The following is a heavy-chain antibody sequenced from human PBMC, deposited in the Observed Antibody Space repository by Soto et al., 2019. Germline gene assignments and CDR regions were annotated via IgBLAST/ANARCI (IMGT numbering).Heavy chain of an antibody. CDR3: AREGATLGYSYFDY. CDR2: ISAYNGNT. V-gene: IGHV1-18*04. D-gene: IGHD1-26*01. Sequence: ASVEVSCKASGYTFTSYGISWVRQAPGQGLEWMGWISAYNGNTNYAQKLQGRVTMTTDTSTSTAYMELRSLRSDDTAVYYCAREGATLGYSYFDYWGQGTLVTVSS. CDR1: GYTFTSYG. J-gene: IGHJ4*02.